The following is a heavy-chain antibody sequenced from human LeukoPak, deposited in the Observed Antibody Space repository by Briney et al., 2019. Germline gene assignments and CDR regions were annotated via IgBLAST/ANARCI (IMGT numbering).Heavy chain of an antibody. J-gene: IGHJ6*03. CDR3: ARTPNFYYYMDV. CDR2: IDWDDDK. D-gene: IGHD1-1*01. CDR1: GFSLSTSGMR. V-gene: IGHV2-70*04. Sequence: SGPTLVKPTQTLTLTCTFSGFSLSTSGMRVNWIRQPPGKALEWLARIDWDDDKFYSTSLKTRLPISKDTSKNQVVLTMTNMDPVDTATYYCARTPNFYYYMDVWGKGTTVTVSS.